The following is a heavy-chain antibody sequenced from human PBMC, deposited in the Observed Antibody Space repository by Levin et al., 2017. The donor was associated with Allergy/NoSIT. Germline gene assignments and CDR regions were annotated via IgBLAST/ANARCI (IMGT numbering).Heavy chain of an antibody. CDR2: IIPILGIA. CDR3: ASYLSADYGDYLYFDY. V-gene: IGHV1-69*02. D-gene: IGHD4-17*01. J-gene: IGHJ4*02. Sequence: SVKVSCKASGGTFSSYPISWVRQAPGQGLEWMGRIIPILGIANYAQKFQGRVTITADKSTSTAYMELSSLRSEDTAVYYCASYLSADYGDYLYFDYWGQGTLVTVSS. CDR1: GGTFSSYP.